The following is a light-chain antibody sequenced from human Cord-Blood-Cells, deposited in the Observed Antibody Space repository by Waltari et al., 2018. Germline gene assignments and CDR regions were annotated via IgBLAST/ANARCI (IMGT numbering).Light chain of an antibody. CDR2: AAS. V-gene: IGKV1-9*01. J-gene: IGKJ1*01. Sequence: DIQLTQSPSFLSASVGDRVTITCRASQGISSYLAWYQQKPGKAPKLLIYAASTLQSGVPSRFSVSGSGTEFTLTISSLQPEYFATYYCQQLNSYPWTFGQGTKVEIK. CDR1: QGISSY. CDR3: QQLNSYPWT.